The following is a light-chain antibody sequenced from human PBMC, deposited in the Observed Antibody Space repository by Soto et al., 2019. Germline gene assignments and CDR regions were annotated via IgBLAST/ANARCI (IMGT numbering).Light chain of an antibody. CDR2: GAS. CDR3: QQRTNSPPWT. J-gene: IGKJ1*01. CDR1: QNISNY. V-gene: IGKV3-11*01. Sequence: IVLTQSPATLSLSPGEGASLSCRASQNISNYLPWYQQRPGQVPRLLIYGASKRATAIPARFSGSGSGTDFTLTISDLETEDFAVYYCQQRTNSPPWTFGRGTKVEIK.